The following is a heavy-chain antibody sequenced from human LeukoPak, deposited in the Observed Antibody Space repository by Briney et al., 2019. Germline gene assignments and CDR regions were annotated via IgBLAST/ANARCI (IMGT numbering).Heavy chain of an antibody. V-gene: IGHV3-23*01. J-gene: IGHJ4*02. CDR2: TRGSGGST. Sequence: GGTLRFSCAASGFTFSSFAMSWVRQAPGKGLKCVSGTRGSGGSTYYAGSVKGRFTISRDNSKNTLYLQMNSLRAEDTAVYYCAKVPETTVTTVFDYWGQGTLGTVSS. D-gene: IGHD4-17*01. CDR1: GFTFSSFA. CDR3: AKVPETTVTTVFDY.